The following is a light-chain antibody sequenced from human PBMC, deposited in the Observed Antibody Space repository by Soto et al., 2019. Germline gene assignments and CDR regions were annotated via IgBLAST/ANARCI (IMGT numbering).Light chain of an antibody. CDR3: EQRYIGLT. CDR2: DAS. V-gene: IGKV3-11*01. J-gene: IGKJ4*02. Sequence: EIVLTQSPVTLSLSPGERATLSCRASQSVSRYLAWYQQKPGQAPRLLVYDASNRATGIPARFSGSGSGTDFTLSISSLEREDFAVYYCEQRYIGLTFGGGTKVEMK. CDR1: QSVSRY.